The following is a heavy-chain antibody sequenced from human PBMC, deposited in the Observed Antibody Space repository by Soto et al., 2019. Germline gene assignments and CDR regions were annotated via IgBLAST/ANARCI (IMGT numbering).Heavy chain of an antibody. Sequence: QVQLVQSGAEVKKPGASVKVSCKASGYTFTSYGISWVRQAPGQGLEWMGWISTYNGNTDYAQKLQGRVTMTTDTSTSTAYMELRSLRSDDTAVYYCARVAGRDILTGLNLFDPWGQGTLVTVSS. D-gene: IGHD3-9*01. CDR2: ISTYNGNT. CDR1: GYTFTSYG. J-gene: IGHJ5*02. CDR3: ARVAGRDILTGLNLFDP. V-gene: IGHV1-18*01.